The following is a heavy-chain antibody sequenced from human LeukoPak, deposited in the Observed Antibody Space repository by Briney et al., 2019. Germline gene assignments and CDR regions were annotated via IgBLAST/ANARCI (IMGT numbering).Heavy chain of an antibody. Sequence: GGSLRLSCAASGFTFSNYAMHWVRQAPGKGLEWVAVISYDGSNKYYADPVKGRFTISRDNSKNTLYLQMNSLRAEDTAVYYCARDYDSSGYAFGYWGQGTLVTVSS. J-gene: IGHJ4*02. D-gene: IGHD3-22*01. V-gene: IGHV3-30-3*01. CDR3: ARDYDSSGYAFGY. CDR2: ISYDGSNK. CDR1: GFTFSNYA.